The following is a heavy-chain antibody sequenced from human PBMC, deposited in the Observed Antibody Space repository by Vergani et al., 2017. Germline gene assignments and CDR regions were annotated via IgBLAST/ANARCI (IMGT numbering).Heavy chain of an antibody. J-gene: IGHJ4*01. Sequence: EVQLVESGGGLVKPGGSLRLSCAASGFTFSDYGVNWVRQAPGKALEWVSVIKSDGRTSYAESVRGRFTISRDTSRNAVYLQMNILRVEDTGVYYCTRSECSGTTCYGHYFDLWGHGILVTVSS. CDR1: GFTFSDYG. V-gene: IGHV3-66*02. CDR2: IKSDGRT. CDR3: TRSECSGTTCYGHYFDL. D-gene: IGHD2-15*01.